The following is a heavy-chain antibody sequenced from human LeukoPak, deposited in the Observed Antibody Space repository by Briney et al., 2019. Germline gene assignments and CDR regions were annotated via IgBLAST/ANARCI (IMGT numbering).Heavy chain of an antibody. D-gene: IGHD2-15*01. CDR3: ARGVRVDIVVVVAANGIIDY. V-gene: IGHV3-66*01. Sequence: GGSLRLSCAASEFSVCSNYMTWVRQAPGKGLEWVSLIYSGGSTYYADSVKGRFTISRDNSKNTLYLQMNSLRAEDTAVYYCARGVRVDIVVVVAANGIIDYWGQGTLVTVSS. CDR2: IYSGGST. J-gene: IGHJ4*02. CDR1: EFSVCSNY.